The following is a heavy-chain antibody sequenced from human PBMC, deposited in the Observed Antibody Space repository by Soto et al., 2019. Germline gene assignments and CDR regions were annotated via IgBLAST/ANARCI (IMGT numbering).Heavy chain of an antibody. CDR2: INHSGST. D-gene: IGHD3-9*01. CDR3: ARGYYDILTGYGPWFDP. V-gene: IGHV4-34*01. J-gene: IGHJ5*02. CDR1: GGSFSGYY. Sequence: SETLSLTCAVYGGSFSGYYWSWIRQPPGKGLEWIGEINHSGSTNYNPSLKSRVAISVDTSKNQFSLKLSSVTAADTAVYYCARGYYDILTGYGPWFDPWGQGTLVTVSS.